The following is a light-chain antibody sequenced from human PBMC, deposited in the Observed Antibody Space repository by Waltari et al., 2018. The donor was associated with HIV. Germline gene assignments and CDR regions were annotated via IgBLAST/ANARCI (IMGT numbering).Light chain of an antibody. J-gene: IGLJ2*01. CDR2: GNI. CDR3: QSYDSSLSGSI. Sequence: QSVLTQPPSVSGAPGQRVTISCTGSSSNIGAGYDVHWYQQLPGTAPKRLINGNIHRPSGVPDRFSDSKSGTSASLAITGLQAEDEADYYCQSYDSSLSGSIFGGGTKLTVL. CDR1: SSNIGAGYD. V-gene: IGLV1-40*01.